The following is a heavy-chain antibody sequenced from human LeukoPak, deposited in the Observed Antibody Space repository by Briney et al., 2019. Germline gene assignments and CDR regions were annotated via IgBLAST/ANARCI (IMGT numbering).Heavy chain of an antibody. CDR2: INHSGST. CDR3: ARRSRDGYLRRYYFDY. D-gene: IGHD5-24*01. V-gene: IGHV4-34*01. Sequence: SVTLSLTCAVYGGSFSGYYWTWLRQSPEKGLEWIGEINHSGSTKFNPSFKSRVTMSVDTSKNQFSLELTSVTAADTAVYYCARRSRDGYLRRYYFDYWGQGTLVTVSS. J-gene: IGHJ4*02. CDR1: GGSFSGYY.